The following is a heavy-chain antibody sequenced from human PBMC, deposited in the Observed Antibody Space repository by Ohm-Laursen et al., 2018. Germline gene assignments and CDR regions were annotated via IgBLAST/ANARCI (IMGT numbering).Heavy chain of an antibody. J-gene: IGHJ4*02. CDR3: ARDSSGSGGDSDY. CDR1: GFTFSSYA. D-gene: IGHD3-10*01. V-gene: IGHV3-48*04. CDR2: ISSGSVTI. Sequence: SLRLSCTASGFTFSSYAMTWIRQAPGKGLEWISYISSGSVTIHYADYVRGRFTIFRDNAKDSLFLQMNSLRAEDTAVYYCARDSSGSGGDSDYWGQGTLVTVSS.